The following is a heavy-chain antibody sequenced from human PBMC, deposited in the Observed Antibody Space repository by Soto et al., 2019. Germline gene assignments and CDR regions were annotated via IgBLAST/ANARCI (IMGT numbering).Heavy chain of an antibody. D-gene: IGHD3-3*01. Sequence: SETLSLPCTVSGGSISSSSYYWGWIRQPPGKGLEWIGSIYYSGSTYYNPSLKSRVTISVDTSKNQFSLKLSSVTAADTAVYYCAGQYYDFWSGYYTRLEYYYYYMDVWGKGTTVTVSS. V-gene: IGHV4-39*01. CDR3: AGQYYDFWSGYYTRLEYYYYYMDV. CDR1: GGSISSSSYY. CDR2: IYYSGST. J-gene: IGHJ6*03.